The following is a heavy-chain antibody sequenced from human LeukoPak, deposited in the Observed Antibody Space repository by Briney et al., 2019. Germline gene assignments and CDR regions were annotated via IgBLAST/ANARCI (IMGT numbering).Heavy chain of an antibody. V-gene: IGHV3-30*04. D-gene: IGHD3-10*01. J-gene: IGHJ4*02. CDR3: AKELWFGELSCFDY. Sequence: GGSLRLSCAASGFTFSNYAIHWVRQAPGKGLEWVSVISYDGTNKYYADSVKGRFTISRDNSKNTLYLQMNSLRAEDTAVYYCAKELWFGELSCFDYWGQGTLVTVSS. CDR2: ISYDGTNK. CDR1: GFTFSNYA.